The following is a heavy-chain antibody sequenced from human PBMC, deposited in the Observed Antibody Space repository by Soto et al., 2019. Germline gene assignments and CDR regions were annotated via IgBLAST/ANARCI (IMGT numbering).Heavy chain of an antibody. CDR3: AKDRAIRRGYSDDYGMDV. V-gene: IGHV3-30*18. D-gene: IGHD5-18*01. Sequence: QVQLVESGGGVVQPGRSLRLSCAASGFTFSSYGMHWVRQAPGKGLEWVAVISDDGSNKYYADSVKGRFTISRDNSQNTLYLQMNSRRAEYTAVYYCAKDRAIRRGYSDDYGMDVWGQGTTVTVSS. CDR2: ISDDGSNK. J-gene: IGHJ6*02. CDR1: GFTFSSYG.